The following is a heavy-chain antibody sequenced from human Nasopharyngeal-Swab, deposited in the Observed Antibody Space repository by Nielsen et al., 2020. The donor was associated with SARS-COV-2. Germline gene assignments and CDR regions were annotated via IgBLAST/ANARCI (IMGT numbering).Heavy chain of an antibody. CDR2: ISAYNGNT. CDR3: AKGIAVADAFDI. D-gene: IGHD6-19*01. V-gene: IGHV1-18*04. J-gene: IGHJ3*02. Sequence: ASAKVSCKASGYTFTSYGIGWVRQAPGQGLEWMGWISAYNGNTNYAQKLQGRVTMTTDTSTSTAYMELRSLRSDDTAVYYCAKGIAVADAFDIWGQGTMVTVSS. CDR1: GYTFTSYG.